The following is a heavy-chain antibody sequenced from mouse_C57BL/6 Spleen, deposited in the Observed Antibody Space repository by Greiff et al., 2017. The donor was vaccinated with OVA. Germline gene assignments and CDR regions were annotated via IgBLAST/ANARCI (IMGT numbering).Heavy chain of an antibody. Sequence: EVQLQQSGPELVKPGASVKISCKASGYTFTDYYMNWVKQSHGKSLEWIGDINPNNGGTSYNQKFKGKATLTVDKSSSTAYMELRSLTSEDSAVYYCARFEYKGYYFDYWGQGTTLTVSS. CDR3: ARFEYKGYYFDY. CDR1: GYTFTDYY. V-gene: IGHV1-26*01. D-gene: IGHD3-3*01. J-gene: IGHJ2*01. CDR2: INPNNGGT.